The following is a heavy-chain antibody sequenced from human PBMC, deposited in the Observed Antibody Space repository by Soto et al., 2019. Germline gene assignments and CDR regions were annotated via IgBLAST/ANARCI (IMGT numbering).Heavy chain of an antibody. Sequence: GGSLILSCAASGFTFSSYAMHWVRQAPGKGLEWVAVISYDGSNKYYADSVKGRFTISRDNAKTSLYLQMNSLRAEDTALYYCAKDRGSGSYAAKYYYYGMDVWGQGTTVTVSS. V-gene: IGHV3-30-3*01. CDR1: GFTFSSYA. J-gene: IGHJ6*02. CDR3: AKDRGSGSYAAKYYYYGMDV. D-gene: IGHD3-10*01. CDR2: ISYDGSNK.